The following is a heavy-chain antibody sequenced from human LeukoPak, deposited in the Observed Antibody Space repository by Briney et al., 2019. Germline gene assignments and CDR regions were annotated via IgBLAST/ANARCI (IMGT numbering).Heavy chain of an antibody. V-gene: IGHV3-30*02. Sequence: GGSLRLSCAASGFTFSAYWMTWVRQAPGKGLEWVAVIWYGGSNKYYADSVKGRFTISRDNSKNTLYLQMNSLRAEDTAVYYCAKDYCSSTSCYYTQWGQGTLVTVSS. CDR1: GFTFSAYW. CDR2: IWYGGSNK. CDR3: AKDYCSSTSCYYTQ. J-gene: IGHJ4*02. D-gene: IGHD2-2*01.